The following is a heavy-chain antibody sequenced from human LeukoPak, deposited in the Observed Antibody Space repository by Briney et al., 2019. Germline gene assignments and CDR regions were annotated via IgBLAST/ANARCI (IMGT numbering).Heavy chain of an antibody. Sequence: SQTLSLTCAISGDSVSRNSAAWNWIRQSPARGLEWLGRTSYRSNWNNDYALSVKSRIIINPDTSKNQFSLQLNSVTPEDTAVYYCARGNYGMDVWGQGTTVTVSS. J-gene: IGHJ6*02. V-gene: IGHV6-1*01. CDR2: TSYRSNWNN. CDR3: ARGNYGMDV. CDR1: GDSVSRNSAA.